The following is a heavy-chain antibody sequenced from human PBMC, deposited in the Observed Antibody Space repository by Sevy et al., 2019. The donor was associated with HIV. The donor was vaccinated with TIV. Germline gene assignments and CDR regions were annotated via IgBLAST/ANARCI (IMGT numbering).Heavy chain of an antibody. J-gene: IGHJ4*02. D-gene: IGHD3-22*01. CDR2: IYPDDSET. Sequence: GESLKISCEGSGYSFTSHWIGWVRHMPGKGLEWMGIIYPDDSETRYSPSFQGQVTFSADKSISTAYLQWSSLKASDNAMYYCATSRSGYFDSSGYYIYWGQGTMVTVSS. CDR3: ATSRSGYFDSSGYYIY. V-gene: IGHV5-51*01. CDR1: GYSFTSHW.